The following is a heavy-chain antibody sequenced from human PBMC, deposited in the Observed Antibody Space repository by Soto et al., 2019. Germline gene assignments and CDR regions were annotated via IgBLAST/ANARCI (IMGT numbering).Heavy chain of an antibody. D-gene: IGHD6-13*01. Sequence: QVQLQESGPGLVKPSGTLSLTCAVSGGSISSSNWWSWVRQHPGKGLEWIGELYHSGSTNYNPSLKSRVAISVDKAKNQFSRKLSSVTAADRGVYYCARADTLSIAAAGTPYYFDYWGQGTLVTVSS. J-gene: IGHJ4*02. CDR1: GGSISSSNW. CDR2: LYHSGST. CDR3: ARADTLSIAAAGTPYYFDY. V-gene: IGHV4-4*02.